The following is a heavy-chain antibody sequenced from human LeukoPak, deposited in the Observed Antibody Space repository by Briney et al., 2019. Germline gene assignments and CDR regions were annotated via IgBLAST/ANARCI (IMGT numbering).Heavy chain of an antibody. CDR3: ARVIIGFWSGYYGGSWFDP. V-gene: IGHV7-4-1*02. D-gene: IGHD3-3*01. J-gene: IGHJ5*02. CDR2: INTNTGNP. Sequence: ASVKVSCKASGYTFTSYAMNWVRQAPGQGLEWMGWINTNTGNPTYAQGFTGRFVFSLDTSVSTAYLQISSLKAEDTAVYYCARVIIGFWSGYYGGSWFDPWGQGTLVTVSS. CDR1: GYTFTSYA.